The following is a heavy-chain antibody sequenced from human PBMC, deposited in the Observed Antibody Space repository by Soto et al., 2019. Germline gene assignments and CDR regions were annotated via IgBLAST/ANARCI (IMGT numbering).Heavy chain of an antibody. J-gene: IGHJ3*02. CDR1: GGSISSSSYY. Sequence: SETLSLTCTVSGGSISSSSYYWGWIRQPPGKGLEWIGSIYYSGSTYYNPSLKSRVTISVDTSKNQFSLKLSSVTAADTAVYYCARLPPRITGFAFDIWGQGTMVTVSS. D-gene: IGHD3-3*01. V-gene: IGHV4-39*01. CDR2: IYYSGST. CDR3: ARLPPRITGFAFDI.